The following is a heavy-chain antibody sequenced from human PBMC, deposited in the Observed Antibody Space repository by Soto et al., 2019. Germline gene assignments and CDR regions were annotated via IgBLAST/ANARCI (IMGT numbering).Heavy chain of an antibody. CDR1: GLTFSNYA. V-gene: IGHV3-23*01. D-gene: IGHD3-16*01. CDR2: ISATGGGT. J-gene: IGHJ4*02. CDR3: AKDRRAGGNSAFYFDF. Sequence: PGGSLRLSCAASGLTFSNYAMSWVRQAPGKGLEWVSLISATGGGTYYADSVKGRFTISRDNSHNTLYLQVHSLTAEDTAVYYCAKDRRAGGNSAFYFDFWGQGAQVTVSS.